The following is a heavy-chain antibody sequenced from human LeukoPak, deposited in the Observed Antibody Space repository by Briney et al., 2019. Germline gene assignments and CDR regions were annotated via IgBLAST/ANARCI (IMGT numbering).Heavy chain of an antibody. V-gene: IGHV3-66*01. D-gene: IGHD3-9*01. CDR2: IYSSGDT. J-gene: IGHJ4*02. CDR3: ARAYYDILTTDS. Sequence: GGSLRLSCTASGFTVRTNYRSWVRQAPGKGLEWVSVIYSSGDTYYADSVKGRFTISRDDSKNTLYLQMNSLRAEDTAVYYCARAYYDILTTDSWGQGTLVSVSS. CDR1: GFTVRTNY.